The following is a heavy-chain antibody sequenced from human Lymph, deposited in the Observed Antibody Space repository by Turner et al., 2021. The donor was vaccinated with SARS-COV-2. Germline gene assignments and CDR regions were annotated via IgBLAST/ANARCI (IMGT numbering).Heavy chain of an antibody. Sequence: LHLQESAPGLLKPSETLSLPSPVPGAPISSSSYYWGWIRQPPGKGLGWIRGINYSGSTDYNTSLKSRGTITVDKSKKQYSLKQSTVTAAETAVYYCGRHITIIGVDGSWFDPWGQGTLVTVSS. CDR1: GAPISSSSYY. J-gene: IGHJ5*02. V-gene: IGHV4-39*01. CDR2: INYSGST. CDR3: GRHITIIGVDGSWFDP. D-gene: IGHD3-3*01.